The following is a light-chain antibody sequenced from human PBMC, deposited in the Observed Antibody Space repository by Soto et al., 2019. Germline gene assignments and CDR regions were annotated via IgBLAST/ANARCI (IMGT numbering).Light chain of an antibody. V-gene: IGLV2-8*01. J-gene: IGLJ1*01. CDR2: EVS. CDR1: SSDVGGYNY. CDR3: SSYAGSNNQV. Sequence: QSVLTQPPSASGSPGQSVTISCTGTSSDVGGYNYVSWYQQHPGRAPKLMIYEVSKRPSGVPARFSGSKSGNTASLTVSGLQTEDEADYYCSSYAGSNNQVFGTGTKVTVL.